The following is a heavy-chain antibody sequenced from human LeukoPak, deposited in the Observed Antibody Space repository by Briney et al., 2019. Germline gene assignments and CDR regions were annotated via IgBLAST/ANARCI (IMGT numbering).Heavy chain of an antibody. CDR1: GFTFDDYG. CDR2: IRYDGSNK. V-gene: IGHV3-30*02. D-gene: IGHD3-10*01. J-gene: IGHJ5*01. CDR3: ARARRSGGITMVRGVKDRGWFDS. Sequence: PGGSLRLSCAASGFTFDDYGMHWVRQAPGKGLEWVTFIRYDGSNKYYADSVKGRFTISRDNSKNTLYLQMNSLRAEDTAVFYCARARRSGGITMVRGVKDRGWFDSWGQGILVTVSS.